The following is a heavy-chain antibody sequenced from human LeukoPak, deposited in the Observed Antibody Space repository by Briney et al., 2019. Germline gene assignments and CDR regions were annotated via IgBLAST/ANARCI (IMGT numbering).Heavy chain of an antibody. CDR2: INPNRGGT. CDR3: SRGPHWDPHFDF. Sequence: GASVTVSCTASGFTFTAYYMHWARQAPGQRLEWMGWINPNRGGTNYAQKFQGRVIMTWDTSISTASMELSRLRSDDTAVYYCSRGPHWDPHFDFWGQGTLVTVSS. J-gene: IGHJ4*02. CDR1: GFTFTAYY. D-gene: IGHD7-27*01. V-gene: IGHV1-2*02.